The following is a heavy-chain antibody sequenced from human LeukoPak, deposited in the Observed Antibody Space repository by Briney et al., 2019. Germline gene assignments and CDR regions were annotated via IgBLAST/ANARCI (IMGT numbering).Heavy chain of an antibody. CDR2: IYYSGST. Sequence: SETLSLTCTVSGGSISSYYWSWIRQPPRKGLEWIGYIYYSGSTNYNPSLTSPVTISVDTSKNQFSLKLSSVTAADTAVYYCAWSAVKWELLEGFDYWGQGTLVTVSS. J-gene: IGHJ4*02. D-gene: IGHD1-26*01. CDR3: AWSAVKWELLEGFDY. CDR1: GGSISSYY. V-gene: IGHV4-59*01.